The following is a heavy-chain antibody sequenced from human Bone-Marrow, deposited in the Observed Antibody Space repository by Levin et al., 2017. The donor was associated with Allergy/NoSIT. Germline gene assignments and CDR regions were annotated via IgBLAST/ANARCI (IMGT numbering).Heavy chain of an antibody. CDR1: GGSFSGYY. CDR2: INLNGNT. V-gene: IGHV4-34*01. Sequence: ESLKISCAVYGGSFSGYYWSWIRQPPGKGLEWIGEINLNGNTNYNPSLKSRVTMSLDTSKNHFSLNLSSVTAADSAVYFCARDDDYGGNPPDLWGQGTLVTVSS. CDR3: ARDDDYGGNPPDL. D-gene: IGHD4-23*01. J-gene: IGHJ5*02.